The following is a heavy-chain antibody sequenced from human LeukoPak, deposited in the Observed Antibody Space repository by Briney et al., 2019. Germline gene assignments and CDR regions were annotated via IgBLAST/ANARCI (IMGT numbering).Heavy chain of an antibody. CDR2: ISAYNGNA. J-gene: IGHJ6*03. Sequence: ASVKVSCKASGYTFTSYGFTWVRQAPGQGLEWMGWISAYNGNANYAQKLQGRVTMTTDTSTSTAYMELRSLRSDDTAVYYCARSDSSGRYGGYYYYYMDVWGKGTTVTVSS. CDR1: GYTFTSYG. V-gene: IGHV1-18*01. D-gene: IGHD6-19*01. CDR3: ARSDSSGRYGGYYYYYMDV.